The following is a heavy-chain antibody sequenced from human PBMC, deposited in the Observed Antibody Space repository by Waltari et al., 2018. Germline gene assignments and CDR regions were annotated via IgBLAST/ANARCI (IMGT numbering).Heavy chain of an antibody. Sequence: QVQLVESGGGVVQPGRSLRLSCAASGFTFSSYGIHWVRQAPGKGLAWVAVIWYDGSNKYYADSVKGRFTISRDNSKNTLYLQMNSLRAEDTAVYYCARGEDYYDSSGYDYWGQGTLVTVSS. CDR3: ARGEDYYDSSGYDY. D-gene: IGHD3-22*01. CDR2: IWYDGSNK. J-gene: IGHJ4*02. CDR1: GFTFSSYG. V-gene: IGHV3-33*01.